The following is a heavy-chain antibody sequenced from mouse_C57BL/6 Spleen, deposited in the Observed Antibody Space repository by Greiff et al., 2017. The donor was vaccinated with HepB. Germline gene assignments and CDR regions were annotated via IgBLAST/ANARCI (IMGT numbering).Heavy chain of an antibody. D-gene: IGHD1-1*01. V-gene: IGHV1-81*01. J-gene: IGHJ2*01. CDR3: AENYYGSTFDY. Sequence: VQLVESGAELARPGASVKLSCKASGYTFTSYGISWVKQRTGQGLEWIGEIYPRSGNTYYNEKFKGKATLTADKSSSTAYMELRSLTSEDSAVYFCAENYYGSTFDYWGQGTTLTVSS. CDR2: IYPRSGNT. CDR1: GYTFTSYG.